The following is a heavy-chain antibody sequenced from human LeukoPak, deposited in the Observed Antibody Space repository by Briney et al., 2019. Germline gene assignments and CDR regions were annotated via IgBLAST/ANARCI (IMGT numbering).Heavy chain of an antibody. CDR2: ISGSGDDT. D-gene: IGHD3-10*01. V-gene: IGHV3-23*01. Sequence: GGSLRLSCPASGFTFSSYVMSWVRQAPGQGLEWVSAISGSGDDTYYADSVKGRFTISRDNSKNTLYLQMNSLRGEDTAVYYCAKKEAMMRGVPYYYDFWGQGTLVTVSS. CDR3: AKKEAMMRGVPYYYDF. CDR1: GFTFSSYV. J-gene: IGHJ4*02.